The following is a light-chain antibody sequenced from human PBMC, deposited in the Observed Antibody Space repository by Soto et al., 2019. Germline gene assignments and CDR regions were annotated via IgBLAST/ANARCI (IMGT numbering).Light chain of an antibody. Sequence: EIVLTQSPATLSLSPGERATLSCKASQSVNTYIAWYQQKPGQAPRLLIYDASNRATAIPPRFSGSGSGTDFTFTISSLEPEDFAVYYCQQRSNWHLTFGGGTKVEIK. CDR3: QQRSNWHLT. J-gene: IGKJ4*01. CDR2: DAS. CDR1: QSVNTY. V-gene: IGKV3-11*01.